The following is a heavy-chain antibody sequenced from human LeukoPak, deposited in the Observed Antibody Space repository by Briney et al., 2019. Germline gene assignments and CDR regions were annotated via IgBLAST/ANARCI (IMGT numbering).Heavy chain of an antibody. CDR1: GFTFSSYG. D-gene: IGHD1-1*01. V-gene: IGHV3-73*01. CDR2: IRSKPNSYTT. Sequence: PGGSLRLSCAASGFTFSSYGMNWVRQASGKGLEWVGRIRSKPNSYTTTYAPSLKGRFTISRDDSKNTAYLQMNSLKTEDTAVYYCTRRLKDGTPFDYWGQGTLVTLSS. J-gene: IGHJ4*02. CDR3: TRRLKDGTPFDY.